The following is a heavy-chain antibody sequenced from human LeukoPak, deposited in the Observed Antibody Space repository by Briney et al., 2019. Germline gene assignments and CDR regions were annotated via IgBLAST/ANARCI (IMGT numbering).Heavy chain of an antibody. D-gene: IGHD3-9*01. J-gene: IGHJ4*02. CDR3: ARAIPWLSPGY. Sequence: SETLSLTCTVSGGSICSDYWSWVRQPPGKGLEWIGHIYDTGNTNYNPSLESRVTISVDTSKNQFSLRLTSVTAADTAVYFCARAIPWLSPGYWGQGTLVTVSS. CDR1: GGSICSDY. CDR2: IYDTGNT. V-gene: IGHV4-59*01.